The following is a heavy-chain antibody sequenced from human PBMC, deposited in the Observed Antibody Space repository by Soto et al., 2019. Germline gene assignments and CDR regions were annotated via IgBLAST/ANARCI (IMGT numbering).Heavy chain of an antibody. CDR3: TRDCGPPVTNGYDS. V-gene: IGHV4-31*03. J-gene: IGHJ5*01. Sequence: QVQLQESGPGLVRPSQTLSLTCTVSGGSVTSGGYYWSWIRHCPGKGLEWIGYIYSSGDTNYNPCLNSRVAMAVDTSKNQFSLQLTSVTVADTAIYYCTRDCGPPVTNGYDSWGQGSLGTVSS. CDR2: IYSSGDT. D-gene: IGHD2-21*01. CDR1: GGSVTSGGYY.